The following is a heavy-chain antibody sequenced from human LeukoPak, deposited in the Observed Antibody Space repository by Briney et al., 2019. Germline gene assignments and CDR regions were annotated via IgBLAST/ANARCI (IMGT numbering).Heavy chain of an antibody. CDR3: ARGGYYGSGNDFRFDP. CDR2: IYYSGST. D-gene: IGHD3-10*01. J-gene: IGHJ5*02. V-gene: IGHV4-39*07. Sequence: SETLSLTCTVSGGSISSSSYYWGWIRQPPGKGLEWIGSIYYSGSTYYNPSLKSRVTISVDRSKNQFSLKLNSVTAADTAVYYCARGGYYGSGNDFRFDPWGQGTLVTVSS. CDR1: GGSISSSSYY.